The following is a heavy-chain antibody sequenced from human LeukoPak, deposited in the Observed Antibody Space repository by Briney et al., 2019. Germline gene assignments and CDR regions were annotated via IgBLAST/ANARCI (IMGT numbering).Heavy chain of an antibody. Sequence: GGSLRLSCAASGFTFRNFWMNWARQAPGKGLEWVASIMKDGGQKKYVDSVKGRFTISRDNAQNSLYLQMSGLRAEDTAMYYCVRDADFYKEDYWGQGTLVTVSS. CDR2: IMKDGGQK. J-gene: IGHJ4*02. CDR3: VRDADFYKEDY. D-gene: IGHD5-24*01. V-gene: IGHV3-7*03. CDR1: GFTFRNFW.